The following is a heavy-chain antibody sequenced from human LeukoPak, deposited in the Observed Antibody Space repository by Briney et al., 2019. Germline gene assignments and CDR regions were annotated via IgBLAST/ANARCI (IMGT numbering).Heavy chain of an antibody. CDR1: GFTSSSYW. D-gene: IGHD5-12*01. V-gene: IGHV3-7*01. CDR3: AKGGATICDN. CDR2: IGQDGSEK. J-gene: IGHJ4*02. Sequence: PGGSLRLSCAASGFTSSSYWMSWVRQAPGKGLEWVASIGQDGSEKYYVDSVKGRFTISRDNAKNSLYLQMSSLRAEDTAVYYCAKGGATICDNWGQGTLVTVSS.